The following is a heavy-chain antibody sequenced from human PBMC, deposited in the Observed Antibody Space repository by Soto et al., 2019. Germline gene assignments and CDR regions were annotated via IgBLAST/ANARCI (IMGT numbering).Heavy chain of an antibody. D-gene: IGHD3-10*01. CDR1: GGSISSSSYY. Sequence: PSETLSLTCTVSGGSISSSSYYWGWIRQPPGKGQEWIGSIYYSGSTYYNPSLKSRVTISVDTSKNQFSLKLSSVTAADTAVYYCARRIRITMVRGVIHPGFYYYYGMDVWGQGTTVTVSS. CDR3: ARRIRITMVRGVIHPGFYYYYGMDV. J-gene: IGHJ6*02. V-gene: IGHV4-39*01. CDR2: IYYSGST.